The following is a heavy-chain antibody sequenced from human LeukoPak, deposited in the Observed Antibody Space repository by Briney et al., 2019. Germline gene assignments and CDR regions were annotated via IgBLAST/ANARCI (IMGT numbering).Heavy chain of an antibody. D-gene: IGHD3-22*01. CDR2: IRYDGNDK. J-gene: IGHJ3*02. V-gene: IGHV3-30*02. Sequence: PGGSLRLSCAASGFPFSYYGMHWVRQAPGRGLEWVAFIRYDGNDKYYAESVKGRFTISKDTSRNTLYLQMNSLRAEDTAVYYCAKFDSSGYRAHRRSAFDIWGQGTMVTVSS. CDR1: GFPFSYYG. CDR3: AKFDSSGYRAHRRSAFDI.